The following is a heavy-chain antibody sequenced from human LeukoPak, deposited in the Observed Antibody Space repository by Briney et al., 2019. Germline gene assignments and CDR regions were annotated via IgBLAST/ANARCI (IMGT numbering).Heavy chain of an antibody. Sequence: GGSLRLSCAASGFTFDDYAMHWVRQAPGKGLEWVSGISWNSGSIGYADSVKGRFTISRDNAKNSLYLQMNSLRAEDTALYYCAKDSQDYYGSGSSCMDVWGQGTTVTVSS. CDR3: AKDSQDYYGSGSSCMDV. V-gene: IGHV3-9*01. CDR1: GFTFDDYA. CDR2: ISWNSGSI. D-gene: IGHD3-10*01. J-gene: IGHJ6*02.